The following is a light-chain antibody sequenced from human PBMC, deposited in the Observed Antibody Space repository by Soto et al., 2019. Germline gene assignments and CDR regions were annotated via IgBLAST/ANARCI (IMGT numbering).Light chain of an antibody. J-gene: IGLJ1*01. CDR2: DVS. V-gene: IGLV2-14*03. Sequence: QSALTQPASVSGSPGHSITISCTGTSSDVGGYNYVSWYQQHPGKAPKLMIYDVSNRPSGVSNRFSGSKSGNTASLTISGLQAEDEADYYCSSYKSSILHVFGTGTKAPS. CDR3: SSYKSSILHV. CDR1: SSDVGGYNY.